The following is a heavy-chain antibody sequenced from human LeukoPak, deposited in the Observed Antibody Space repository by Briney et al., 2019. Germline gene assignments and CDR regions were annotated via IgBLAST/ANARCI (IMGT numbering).Heavy chain of an antibody. CDR2: IYYSGST. CDR1: GGSISSSSYY. D-gene: IGHD2-2*01. Sequence: SETLSLTCTVSGGSISSSSYYWGWIRQPPGKGLEWIGNIYYSGSTYYNPSLKSRVTISMDTSKNQFSLKLSSVTAADTAVYYCARSTSRGTIFDYWGQGTLVTVSS. J-gene: IGHJ4*02. CDR3: ARSTSRGTIFDY. V-gene: IGHV4-39*07.